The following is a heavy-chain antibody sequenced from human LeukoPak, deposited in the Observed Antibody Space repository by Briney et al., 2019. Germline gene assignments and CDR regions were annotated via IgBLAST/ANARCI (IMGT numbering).Heavy chain of an antibody. J-gene: IGHJ6*03. V-gene: IGHV3-30*02. D-gene: IGHD3-22*01. Sequence: GGSLRLSCAASGFSFRNYGMHWVRRGPGKGLEWVAFIRYDGSNKYYADSVKGRFTISRDNSKSTLYLQMNSLRAEDTAVYYCAKSVFDSSGDPYMDVWGKGTTVTISS. CDR2: IRYDGSNK. CDR3: AKSVFDSSGDPYMDV. CDR1: GFSFRNYG.